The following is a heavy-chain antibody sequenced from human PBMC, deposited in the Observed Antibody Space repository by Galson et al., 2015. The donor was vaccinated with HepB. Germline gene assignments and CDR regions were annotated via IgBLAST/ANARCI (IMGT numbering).Heavy chain of an antibody. CDR3: ARGDTTGTTGDY. V-gene: IGHV1-3*01. Sequence: SVKVSCKASGYTFTSYAMHWVRQAPGQRLEWMGWINAGNGNTKYSQKFQGRVTITRDTSASTAYMELSSLRSEDTAVYYCARGDTTGTTGDYWGQGTLVTVSS. D-gene: IGHD1-7*01. J-gene: IGHJ4*02. CDR1: GYTFTSYA. CDR2: INAGNGNT.